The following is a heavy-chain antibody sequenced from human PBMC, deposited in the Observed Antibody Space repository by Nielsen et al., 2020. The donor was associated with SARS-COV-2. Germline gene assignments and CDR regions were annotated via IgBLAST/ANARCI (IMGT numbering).Heavy chain of an antibody. Sequence: PATLSLPCPASGRSISSYYWRWIRQPPGKGLEWIGYIYYSGSTNYNPPLKSRVTISVDTSKNQFSLKLSSVTAADTAVYYCARDWSGNAFDIWGQGTMVTVSS. CDR2: IYYSGST. V-gene: IGHV4-59*01. J-gene: IGHJ3*02. CDR3: ARDWSGNAFDI. CDR1: GRSISSYY.